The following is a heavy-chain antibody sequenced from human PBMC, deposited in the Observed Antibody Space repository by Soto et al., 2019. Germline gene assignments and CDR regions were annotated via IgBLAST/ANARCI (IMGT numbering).Heavy chain of an antibody. CDR3: AMGGRAAATAVWFDP. Sequence: QTLSLACGLSADSVSSTSAAWHLIRQSPSRVLEWLGRTCDRSKWYNDDAVSVKSRISINPVPSKNQFSLQLNSVTPEDTAVYYCAMGGRAAATAVWFDPWGQGTLFSVSS. CDR2: TCDRSKWYN. D-gene: IGHD6-13*01. V-gene: IGHV6-1*01. J-gene: IGHJ5*02. CDR1: ADSVSSTSAA.